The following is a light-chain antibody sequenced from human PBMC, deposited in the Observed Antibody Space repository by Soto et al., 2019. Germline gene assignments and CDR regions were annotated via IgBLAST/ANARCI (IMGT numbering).Light chain of an antibody. Sequence: IQLTQSPSSLSASVGDRVTITCRASQGIRSYLAWYQQKRGKAPKLLIYAASTLQSGIPSRCSGSGSGTDFTLTISSLQPEDFATYYCQQLNSYPPTFGGGTKVDIK. J-gene: IGKJ4*01. CDR2: AAS. CDR3: QQLNSYPPT. CDR1: QGIRSY. V-gene: IGKV1-9*01.